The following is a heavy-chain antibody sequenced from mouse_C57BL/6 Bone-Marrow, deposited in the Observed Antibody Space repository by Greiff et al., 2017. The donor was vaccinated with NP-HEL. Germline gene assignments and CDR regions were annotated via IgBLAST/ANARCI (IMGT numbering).Heavy chain of an antibody. J-gene: IGHJ2*01. D-gene: IGHD2-2*01. CDR3: ATRGWLPYYFDY. Sequence: QVQLQQPGAELVKPGASVKLSCKASGYTFTGYWMHWVKQRPGQGLEWIGMIHPNSGSTNYNEKFKSKATLTVDKSSSTAYMQLSSLTSEDSAVYYCATRGWLPYYFDYWGQGTTLTVSS. CDR2: IHPNSGST. V-gene: IGHV1-64*01. CDR1: GYTFTGYW.